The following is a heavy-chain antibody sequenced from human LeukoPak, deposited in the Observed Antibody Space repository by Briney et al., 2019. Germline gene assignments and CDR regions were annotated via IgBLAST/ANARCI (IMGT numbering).Heavy chain of an antibody. CDR1: GYSFTAYY. Sequence: ASVKVSCKASGYSFTAYYMHWVRQAPGQGLEWMGWINPNSGGTNYAQKFQGRVTMTRDTSISTAYMELSRLRSDDTAVYYCARVRRYFDWLSYYYMDVWGKGTTVTVSS. J-gene: IGHJ6*03. D-gene: IGHD3-9*01. CDR3: ARVRRYFDWLSYYYMDV. V-gene: IGHV1-2*02. CDR2: INPNSGGT.